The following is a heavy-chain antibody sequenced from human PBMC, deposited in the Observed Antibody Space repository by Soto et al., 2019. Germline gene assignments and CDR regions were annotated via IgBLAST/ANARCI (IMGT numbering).Heavy chain of an antibody. V-gene: IGHV1-18*01. CDR3: ARDWFCSGGRCYDVFDI. CDR1: GYTFTSYG. CDR2: ISGYNDNT. Sequence: QVQLVQSGAEVKKPGASVKVSCKASGYTFTSYGISWVRQAPGQGLEWMGWISGYNDNTRYAQKLQGRVTMTADTPTITAYLELRSLRSDDTAVYYCARDWFCSGGRCYDVFDIWGQGTTVTVSS. J-gene: IGHJ3*02. D-gene: IGHD2-15*01.